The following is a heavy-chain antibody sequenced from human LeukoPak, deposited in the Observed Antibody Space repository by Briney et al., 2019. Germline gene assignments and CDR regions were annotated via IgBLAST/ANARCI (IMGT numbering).Heavy chain of an antibody. J-gene: IGHJ6*03. CDR1: RGSISSYY. Sequence: SETLSLTCTVSRGSISSYYWSWIRQPPGKGLEWIGYIYYSGSTNYNPSLKSRVTISVDTSKNQFSLKLSSVTAADTAVYYYARRVPRAVAGYYYYYYMDVWGKGTTVTVSS. D-gene: IGHD6-19*01. CDR3: ARRVPRAVAGYYYYYYMDV. V-gene: IGHV4-59*01. CDR2: IYYSGST.